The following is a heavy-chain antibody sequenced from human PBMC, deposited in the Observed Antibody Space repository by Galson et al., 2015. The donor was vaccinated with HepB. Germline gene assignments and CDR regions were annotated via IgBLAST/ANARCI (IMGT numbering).Heavy chain of an antibody. J-gene: IGHJ6*02. D-gene: IGHD3-10*01. Sequence: SVKVSCKASGGTFSSYAISWVRQAPGQGLEWMGRIIPILGIANYAQKFQGRVTITADKSTSTAYMELSSLRSEDTAVYYCARTYGSGSYYPTQYYYYGMDVWGQGTTVTVSS. CDR3: ARTYGSGSYYPTQYYYYGMDV. CDR1: GGTFSSYA. CDR2: IIPILGIA. V-gene: IGHV1-69*04.